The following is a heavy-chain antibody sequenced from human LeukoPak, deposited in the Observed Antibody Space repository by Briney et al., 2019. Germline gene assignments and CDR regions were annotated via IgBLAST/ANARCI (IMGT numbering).Heavy chain of an antibody. J-gene: IGHJ4*02. V-gene: IGHV3-7*01. Sequence: GGSLRLSCAASGFIFSRYWMTWVRQAPGKGLEWVANIKPDGSEKKYVDSVKGRFTISRDNSKNTLYLQMNSLRAEDTAVYYCAKETGRWELEWGQGTLVTVSS. D-gene: IGHD1-26*01. CDR3: AKETGRWELE. CDR1: GFIFSRYW. CDR2: IKPDGSEK.